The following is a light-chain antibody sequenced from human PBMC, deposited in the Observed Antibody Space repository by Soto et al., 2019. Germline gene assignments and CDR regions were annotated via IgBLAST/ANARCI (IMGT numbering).Light chain of an antibody. CDR2: EVT. CDR3: SSFTISSTLYV. V-gene: IGLV2-14*01. J-gene: IGLJ1*01. CDR1: SSDVGGYNS. Sequence: QSVLTQPASVSGSPGQSITISCTGTSSDVGGYNSVSWYQQHPGKVPRLMIYEVTNRPSGVSNRFSGSKSGNTASLTISGLQAEDEADYFCSSFTISSTLYVFGSGTKLTVL.